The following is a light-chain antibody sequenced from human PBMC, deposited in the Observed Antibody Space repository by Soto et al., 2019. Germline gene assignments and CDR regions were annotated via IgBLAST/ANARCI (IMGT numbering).Light chain of an antibody. CDR2: EVN. Sequence: QSVLTQPPSASGSPGQSVTISCTGTSSDVGAYNYVSWYQQYPGKAPKLMIYEVNKRPSGVPDRFSGSKSGNTASLTVSGLQAEDEADYYCSSDTGSNNLGVFGGGTQLTVL. J-gene: IGLJ2*01. V-gene: IGLV2-8*01. CDR1: SSDVGAYNY. CDR3: SSDTGSNNLGV.